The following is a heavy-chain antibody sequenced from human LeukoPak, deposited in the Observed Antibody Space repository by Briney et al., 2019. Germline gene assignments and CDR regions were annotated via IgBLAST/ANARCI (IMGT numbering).Heavy chain of an antibody. Sequence: SETLSLTCAVYGGSFSGYFWTWIRQPPGKGLEWIGEINHSGSTNYNPSLKSRVTISVDTSRNQFSLKLSSVTAADSAVYYCARGPPTSYYDGDGYCFFDDWGQGTLVTVSS. D-gene: IGHD3-22*01. V-gene: IGHV4-34*01. CDR2: INHSGST. J-gene: IGHJ4*02. CDR1: GGSFSGYF. CDR3: ARGPPTSYYDGDGYCFFDD.